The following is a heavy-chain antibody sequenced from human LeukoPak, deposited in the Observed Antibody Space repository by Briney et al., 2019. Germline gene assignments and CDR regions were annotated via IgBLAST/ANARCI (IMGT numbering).Heavy chain of an antibody. CDR2: ISGSSGTT. J-gene: IGHJ4*02. Sequence: GASLRLSCAASGFVFRGYPMSWVRQAPGKGLEWVSAISGSSGTTYYADSVKGRFTISRDNSKNTLYLQMNSLRPEDTAVYYCAKGRVKMRGFDYWGQGTLVTVSS. CDR3: AKGRVKMRGFDY. CDR1: GFVFRGYP. V-gene: IGHV3-23*01. D-gene: IGHD2-21*01.